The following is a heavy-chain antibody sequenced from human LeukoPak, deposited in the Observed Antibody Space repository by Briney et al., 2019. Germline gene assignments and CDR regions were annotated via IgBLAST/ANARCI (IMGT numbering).Heavy chain of an antibody. CDR3: KCRHYYYYYMDV. CDR2: INHSGST. V-gene: IGHV4-34*01. J-gene: IGHJ6*03. CDR1: GGSFSGYY. Sequence: KPSETLSLTCAVYGGSFSGYYWSWIRQPPGKGLEWIGEINHSGSTNYNPSLKSRVTMSVDTSKNQFSLKLSSVTAADTAVYYCKCRHYYYYYMDVWGKGTTVTVSS.